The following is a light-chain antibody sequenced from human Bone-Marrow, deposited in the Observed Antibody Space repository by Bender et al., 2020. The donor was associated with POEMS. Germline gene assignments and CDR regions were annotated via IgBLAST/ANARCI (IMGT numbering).Light chain of an antibody. CDR2: EVT. CDR1: SSDVGAYKY. J-gene: IGLJ2*01. CDR3: SSYSSSSTFVL. V-gene: IGLV2-14*01. Sequence: QSALTQPASVSGSPGQSITISCTGTSSDVGAYKYVSWYQQHPGKAPKLMIYEVTKRPSGVPDRFSASKSGNTASLSISGLQTEDEADYYCSSYSSSSTFVLFGGGTKVTVL.